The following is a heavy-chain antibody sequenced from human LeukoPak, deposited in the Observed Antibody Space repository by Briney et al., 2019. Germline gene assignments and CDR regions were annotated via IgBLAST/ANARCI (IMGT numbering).Heavy chain of an antibody. Sequence: WASVKVSCKASGYTFTSYGISWVRQAPGQGLEWMGWISAYNGNTNYAQKLQGRVTMTTDTSTSTAYMELRSLRSDDTAVYYCARDYLKTGYSSGWYLGRNHAPSFDYWGQGTLVTVSS. V-gene: IGHV1-18*01. CDR3: ARDYLKTGYSSGWYLGRNHAPSFDY. CDR1: GYTFTSYG. CDR2: ISAYNGNT. J-gene: IGHJ4*02. D-gene: IGHD6-19*01.